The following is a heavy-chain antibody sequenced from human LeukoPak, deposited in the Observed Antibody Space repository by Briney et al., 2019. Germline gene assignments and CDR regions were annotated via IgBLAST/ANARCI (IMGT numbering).Heavy chain of an antibody. CDR1: GFTVSSNY. V-gene: IGHV3-53*01. CDR2: IYSGGRT. Sequence: GGSLRLSCAASGFTVSSNYMSWVRQAPGKGLEWVSVIYSGGRTYYADSVKGRFTISMDNSKNTPYLQMNSLRAEDTAVYYCARVPLEFCSSTSCYRYYYIDVWGRGTTVTVSS. CDR3: ARVPLEFCSSTSCYRYYYIDV. D-gene: IGHD2-2*02. J-gene: IGHJ6*03.